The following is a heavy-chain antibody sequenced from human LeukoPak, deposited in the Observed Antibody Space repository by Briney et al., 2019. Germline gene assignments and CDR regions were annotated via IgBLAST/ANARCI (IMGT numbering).Heavy chain of an antibody. V-gene: IGHV4-30-2*01. Sequence: SETLSLTCAVSNGSISSGTYSWSWIRQPPGKGLEWIGYIYHSESTYHNPSLKSRVTISVDRSKNQFSLRLSSVTAADTAVYYCARESRYCSSTSCSPYFDYWGQGTLVTVSS. CDR1: NGSISSGTYS. CDR3: ARESRYCSSTSCSPYFDY. D-gene: IGHD2-2*01. CDR2: IYHSEST. J-gene: IGHJ4*02.